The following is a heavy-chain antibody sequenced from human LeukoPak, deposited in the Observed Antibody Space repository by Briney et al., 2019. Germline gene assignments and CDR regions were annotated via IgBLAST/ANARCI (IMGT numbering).Heavy chain of an antibody. V-gene: IGHV1-3*03. D-gene: IGHD3-10*01. CDR3: ARDNYQERTLLWFGELLFGPSLMDV. Sequence: ASVKVSCKASGYTFTSYAMHWVRQAPGQRLEWMGWINAGNGNTKYSQEFQGRVTITRDTSASTAYMELSSLRSEDTAVYYCARDNYQERTLLWFGELLFGPSLMDVWGKGTTVTVSS. CDR2: INAGNGNT. J-gene: IGHJ6*03. CDR1: GYTFTSYA.